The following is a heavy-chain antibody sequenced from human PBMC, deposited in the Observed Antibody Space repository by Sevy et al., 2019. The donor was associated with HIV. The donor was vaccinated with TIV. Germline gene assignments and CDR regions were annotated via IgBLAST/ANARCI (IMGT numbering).Heavy chain of an antibody. V-gene: IGHV3-30*02. J-gene: IGHJ6*02. Sequence: GGSLRLSCLASGFIFNSQDMPWVRQTPGKGLEWVAFIRYDGNDKYYVDSVKGRFTISRDNSKNTLYLQMNSLRAGDSGIYYGAKEGDYDILTGHHDGGMDVWGQGTTVTVSS. CDR1: GFIFNSQD. CDR3: AKEGDYDILTGHHDGGMDV. D-gene: IGHD3-9*01. CDR2: IRYDGNDK.